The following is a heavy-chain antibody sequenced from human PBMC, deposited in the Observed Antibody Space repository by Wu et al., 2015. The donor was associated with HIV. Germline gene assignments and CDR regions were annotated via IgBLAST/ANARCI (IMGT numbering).Heavy chain of an antibody. Sequence: QVQLVQSGAEVKKPGASVKVSCKASGYRFTGHYIHWVRQAPGQGLEWMGWINPDTGATNSARVFQGRVTMTSDTSITTAYMSLTRLRSDDTAVYYCARVFHRPHDRTSDYYLPFDSWGQGTLV. CDR1: GYRFTGHY. J-gene: IGHJ4*02. CDR3: ARVFHRPHDRTSDYYLPFDS. D-gene: IGHD3-22*01. V-gene: IGHV1-2*02. CDR2: INPDTGAT.